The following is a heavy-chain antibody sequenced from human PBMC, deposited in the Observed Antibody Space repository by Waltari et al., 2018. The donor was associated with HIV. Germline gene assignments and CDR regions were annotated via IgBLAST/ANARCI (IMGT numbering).Heavy chain of an antibody. CDR2: RRQGGSEK. Sequence: LVESGGSLVQPGRSLRLSCAASGFTLSSHWMTWVRQAPGKGVGGGAERRQGGSEKAHGAAVRGRCTISRDNANTSLYLQMNRLGVEATGIDYGAKEQDVGPITFTYYLGLAVWGQGTSVTVSS. CDR3: AKEQDVGPITFTYYLGLAV. J-gene: IGHJ6*02. CDR1: GFTLSSHW. D-gene: IGHD2-8*01. V-gene: IGHV3-7*01.